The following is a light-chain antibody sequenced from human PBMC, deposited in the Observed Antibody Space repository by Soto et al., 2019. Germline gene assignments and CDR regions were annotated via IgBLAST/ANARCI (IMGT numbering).Light chain of an antibody. CDR3: SSYAGSNNYV. CDR2: EAS. J-gene: IGLJ1*01. Sequence: QSALTQPPSASGSPGQSVTISCTGTSNDIGGYNYVSWYQQHPGKAPKLMIYEASKRPSGVPDRFSGSKSGNTASLTVSGLQAEDEADYYCSSYAGSNNYVFGSGTKVTVL. CDR1: SNDIGGYNY. V-gene: IGLV2-8*01.